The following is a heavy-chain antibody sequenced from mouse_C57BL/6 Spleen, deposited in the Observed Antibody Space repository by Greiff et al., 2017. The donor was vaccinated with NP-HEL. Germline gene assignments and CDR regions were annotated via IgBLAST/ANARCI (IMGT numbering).Heavy chain of an antibody. CDR2: ISDGGSYT. Sequence: EVKVVESGGGLVKPGGSLKLSCAASGFTFSSYAMSWVRQTPEKRLEWVATISDGGSYTYYPDNVKGRFTISRDNAKNNLYLQMSHLKSEDTAMYYCAGGSSYDWYFDVWGTGTTVTVSS. CDR3: AGGSSYDWYFDV. D-gene: IGHD1-1*01. V-gene: IGHV5-4*03. CDR1: GFTFSSYA. J-gene: IGHJ1*03.